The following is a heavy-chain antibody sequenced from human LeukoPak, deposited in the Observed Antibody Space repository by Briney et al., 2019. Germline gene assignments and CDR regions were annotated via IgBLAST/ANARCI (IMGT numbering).Heavy chain of an antibody. V-gene: IGHV4-61*01. Sequence: SETLSLTCTVSGGSVSNSLYYWRWIRQPPGKGLEWIGYIYYSGSTNYNPSLKSRVTISIDTSRNQFSLRPNSMTAADTAIYYCARVLRAASWRSYDYWGQGSLVTVSS. CDR2: IYYSGST. D-gene: IGHD5-18*01. CDR1: GGSVSNSLYY. J-gene: IGHJ4*02. CDR3: ARVLRAASWRSYDY.